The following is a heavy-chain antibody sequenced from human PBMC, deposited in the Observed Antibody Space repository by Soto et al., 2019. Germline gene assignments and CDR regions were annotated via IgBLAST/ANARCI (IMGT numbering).Heavy chain of an antibody. CDR3: ARKGPPRDAFDI. CDR2: VLGGGGST. CDR1: GFTFSSYA. J-gene: IGHJ3*02. Sequence: EVQLLESGGGLVQPGGSLRLSCAASGFTFSSYAMSWVRQTPGKGLEWVSGVLGGGGSTFYADSVKGRFTISRDNSEDTLYVKMNSLRAEGTAIYYCARKGPPRDAFDIWGQGTMVTVSS. V-gene: IGHV3-23*01.